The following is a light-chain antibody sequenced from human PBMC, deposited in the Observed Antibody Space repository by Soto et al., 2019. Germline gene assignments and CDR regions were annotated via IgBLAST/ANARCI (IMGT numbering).Light chain of an antibody. CDR3: CSYAGSSTPVV. CDR2: EDS. Sequence: QSALTQPASVSGSPGQSITISCTGTSSDVWSYNLVSWYQQHPGTAPKLMIYEDSERPSGVSNRFSGSKSGNTASLTISGLQAEDEADYYCCSYAGSSTPVVFGGGTKLTVL. CDR1: SSDVWSYNL. J-gene: IGLJ2*01. V-gene: IGLV2-23*01.